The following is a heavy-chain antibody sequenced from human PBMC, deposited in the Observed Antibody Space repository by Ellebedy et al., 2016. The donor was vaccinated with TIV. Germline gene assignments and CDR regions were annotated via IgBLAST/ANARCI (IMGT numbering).Heavy chain of an antibody. CDR1: GHSFSNYW. V-gene: IGHV5-51*01. D-gene: IGHD2-15*01. Sequence: PGGSLRLSCQGSGHSFSNYWIAWVRQLPGKGPEWMGIIYPSDSDTRYSPSLQGQVTISADRSINTAYLQWSSLKASDTAIYDCARQGSDGMDVWGQGTTVTVS. J-gene: IGHJ6*02. CDR2: IYPSDSDT. CDR3: ARQGSDGMDV.